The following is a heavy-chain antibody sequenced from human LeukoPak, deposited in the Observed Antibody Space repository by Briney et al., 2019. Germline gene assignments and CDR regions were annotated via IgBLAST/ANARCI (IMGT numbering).Heavy chain of an antibody. CDR2: ISAYNGNT. D-gene: IGHD1-7*01. V-gene: IGHV1-18*01. Sequence: ASVKVSCKASGYTFTSYGIGWVRQAPGQGLEWMGWISAYNGNTNYAQKLQGRVTMTTDTSTSTAYMELRSLRSDDTAVYYCARGRGYNWNYERLDHWGQGTLVTVSS. CDR3: ARGRGYNWNYERLDH. J-gene: IGHJ4*02. CDR1: GYTFTSYG.